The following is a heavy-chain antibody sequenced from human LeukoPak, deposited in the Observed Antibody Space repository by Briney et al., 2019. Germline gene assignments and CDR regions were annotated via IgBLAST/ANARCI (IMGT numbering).Heavy chain of an antibody. CDR3: ARTVGGVARSRAFDI. CDR1: DYSISSDYY. D-gene: IGHD2-8*01. J-gene: IGHJ3*02. Sequence: PSETLSLTCTVSDYSISSDYYWGWIRQPPGKGLEWIGSINHSGNTYYNPSLRSRVTMSLDTSKKQFSLKLSFVTAADTAVYYCARTVGGVARSRAFDIWGHGTVVTVSS. V-gene: IGHV4-38-2*02. CDR2: INHSGNT.